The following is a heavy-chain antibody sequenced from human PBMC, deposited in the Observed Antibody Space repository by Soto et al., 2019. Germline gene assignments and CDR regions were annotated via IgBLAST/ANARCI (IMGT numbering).Heavy chain of an antibody. CDR2: INPNGGST. CDR3: ARSLLQGDF. J-gene: IGHJ4*02. V-gene: IGHV1-46*01. D-gene: IGHD2-21*01. Sequence: QVQLVQSGAEVKKPWASVKISCKASGYTFIHYYIHWVRQAPGQGLEWIAIINPNGGSTNYAQKFQGRVTVTSDTSTTTVSMELNSLESDDTAVYFCARSLLQGDFWGQGTLVNVSS. CDR1: GYTFIHYY.